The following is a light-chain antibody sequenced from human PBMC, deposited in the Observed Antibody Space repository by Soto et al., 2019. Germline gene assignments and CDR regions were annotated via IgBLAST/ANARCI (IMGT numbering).Light chain of an antibody. V-gene: IGKV3-15*01. CDR2: GAS. Sequence: EVVLTQSPGTLSLSPGEGATLSCRPSQSVSTNLAWYQQRPGQSPRLLIYGASKRAIGLPARFSGSGSGTEFTLTITSLQSEDFAVYYCQQYNKWPQTFGQGTKVDIK. CDR1: QSVSTN. J-gene: IGKJ1*01. CDR3: QQYNKWPQT.